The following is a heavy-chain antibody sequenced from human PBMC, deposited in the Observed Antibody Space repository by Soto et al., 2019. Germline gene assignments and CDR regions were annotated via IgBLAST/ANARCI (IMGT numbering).Heavy chain of an antibody. D-gene: IGHD3-22*01. CDR2: ISYDGSNK. CDR1: GFTFSSYA. J-gene: IGHJ2*01. CDR3: ARTVVVINL. Sequence: GGSLRLSCAASGFTFSSYAMSWVRQTPGKGLEWVAVISYDGSNKYYADSVKGRFTISRDNSKNTLYLQMNSLRAEDTAVYYCARTVVVINLWGRGTLVTVSS. V-gene: IGHV3-30-3*01.